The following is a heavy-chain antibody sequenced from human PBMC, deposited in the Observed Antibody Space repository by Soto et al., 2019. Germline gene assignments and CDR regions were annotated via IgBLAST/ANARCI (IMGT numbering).Heavy chain of an antibody. V-gene: IGHV3-23*01. D-gene: IGHD6-13*01. Sequence: PGGSLRLSCAASGFTFSSYAMSWVRQAPGKGLEWVSAISGSGGSTYYADSVKGRFTISRDNSKNTLYLQMNSLRAEDTAVYYCAKSGLAAAGTRPPFDPWGQGTLVTVSS. CDR2: ISGSGGST. CDR1: GFTFSSYA. J-gene: IGHJ5*02. CDR3: AKSGLAAAGTRPPFDP.